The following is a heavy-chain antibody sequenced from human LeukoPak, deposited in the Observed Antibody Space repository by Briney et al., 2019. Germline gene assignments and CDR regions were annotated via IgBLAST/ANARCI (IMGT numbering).Heavy chain of an antibody. Sequence: PGGSLRLSCAASGFTFSSYGMSWVRQAPGKGLEWVSVISASGDNTNYADSVKGRFTVSRDNAWNTLYLQMNSLRAEDAAVYYCAKDHNSALYYYYMDVWGKGTTVTVSS. D-gene: IGHD6-19*01. J-gene: IGHJ6*03. CDR2: ISASGDNT. CDR3: AKDHNSALYYYYMDV. V-gene: IGHV3-23*01. CDR1: GFTFSSYG.